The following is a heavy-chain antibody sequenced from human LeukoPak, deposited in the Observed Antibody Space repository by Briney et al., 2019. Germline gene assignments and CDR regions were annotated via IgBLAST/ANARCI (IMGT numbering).Heavy chain of an antibody. CDR2: INTDTGNP. CDR1: GYTFTNYA. CDR3: ARSNKVPQGYFNY. J-gene: IGHJ4*02. Sequence: ASVTVSYKASGYTFTNYAMNWVRLAPGQGLEGMGWINTDTGNPTYAQDFTGRCVFSLDTSVSTAYLQISGLKAEDTAVYYCARSNKVPQGYFNYWGQGTLVTVSS. D-gene: IGHD1/OR15-1a*01. V-gene: IGHV7-4-1*02.